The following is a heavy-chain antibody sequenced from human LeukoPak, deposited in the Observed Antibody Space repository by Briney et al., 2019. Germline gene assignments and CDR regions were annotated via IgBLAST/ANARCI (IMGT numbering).Heavy chain of an antibody. J-gene: IGHJ6*02. CDR3: ARVLYDLRYYYYGMDV. Sequence: SETLSLTCTVSGGSISSGGYYWSWIRQHPGKGLEWIGYIYYSGSTYYNPSLKSRVTISVDTSKNQFSLKLSSVTAADTAVYYCARVLYDLRYYYYGMDVWGQGTTVTVSS. CDR2: IYYSGST. D-gene: IGHD3-3*01. CDR1: GGSISSGGYY. V-gene: IGHV4-31*03.